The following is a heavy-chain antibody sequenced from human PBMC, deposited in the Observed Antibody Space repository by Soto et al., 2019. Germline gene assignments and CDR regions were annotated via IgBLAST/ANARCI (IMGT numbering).Heavy chain of an antibody. CDR2: INAGNSDT. Sequence: ASVKLSCKASGYTFTSYAMHWVRQAPGQRLEWMGWINAGNSDTTYSQKFQGRVTITSDTYASTAYMELTSLTSEDTAVYFCASGFSILRELPWYRDRGPLGIASS. J-gene: IGHJ4*01. D-gene: IGHD3-3*02. CDR1: GYTFTSYA. CDR3: ASGFSILRELPWY. V-gene: IGHV1-3*01.